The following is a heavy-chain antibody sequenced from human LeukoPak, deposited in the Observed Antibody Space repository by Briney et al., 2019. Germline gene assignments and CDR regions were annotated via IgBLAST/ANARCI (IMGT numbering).Heavy chain of an antibody. J-gene: IGHJ4*02. CDR2: IWYDGSNK. V-gene: IGHV3-33*01. CDR1: GFTFSSYG. D-gene: IGHD6-19*01. Sequence: PGGSLRLSCAASGFTFSSYGMHWVRQAPGKGLEWVAVIWYDGSNKYYADSVKGRFTISRDNSKNTLYLQMNSLRAEDTAVYYCARGWASSGWYVSEGFDYWGQGTLVTVSS. CDR3: ARGWASSGWYVSEGFDY.